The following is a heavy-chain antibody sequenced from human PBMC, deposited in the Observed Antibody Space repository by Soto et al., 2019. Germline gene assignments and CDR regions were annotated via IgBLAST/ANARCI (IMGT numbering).Heavy chain of an antibody. Sequence: SETLSLTCVYGGSFSGYYWSWIRQSPGKGLEWIGEINHSGSTNNYNPSLKSRVTISVDTSRKQISLKLTSVTAADTAVYYCATDSTSRYYGMDVWGQGTTVTVSS. CDR3: ATDSTSRYYGMDV. V-gene: IGHV4-34*01. D-gene: IGHD2-2*01. CDR1: GGSFSGYY. CDR2: INHSGST. J-gene: IGHJ6*02.